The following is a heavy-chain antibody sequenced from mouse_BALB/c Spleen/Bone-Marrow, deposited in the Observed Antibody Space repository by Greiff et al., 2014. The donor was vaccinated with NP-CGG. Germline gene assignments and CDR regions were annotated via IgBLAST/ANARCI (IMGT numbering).Heavy chain of an antibody. CDR1: GYTFTSYW. CDR2: IDPSDSET. CDR3: ARGHGDGYYYAMDY. Sequence: QVQLQQPGAELVKPGAPVKLSCKASGYTFTSYWMNWVKQRPGRGLEWIGRIDPSDSETHYNQKFKDKATLTVDKSSSTAYIQLSSLTSEDSAVYYCARGHGDGYYYAMDYWGQGTSVTVSS. D-gene: IGHD2-3*01. V-gene: IGHV1-69*02. J-gene: IGHJ4*01.